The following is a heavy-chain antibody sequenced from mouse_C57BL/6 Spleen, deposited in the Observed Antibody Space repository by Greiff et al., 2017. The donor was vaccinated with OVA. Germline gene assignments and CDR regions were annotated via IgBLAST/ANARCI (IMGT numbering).Heavy chain of an antibody. V-gene: IGHV1-82*01. CDR3: ARSEDYDPYYAMDY. CDR1: GYAFSSSW. J-gene: IGHJ4*01. Sequence: VQLQQSGPELVKPGASVKISCKASGYAFSSSWMNWVKQRPGKGLEWIGRIYPGDGDTNYNGKFKGKATLTADKSSSTAYMQLSSLTSEDSAVYFCARSEDYDPYYAMDYWGQGTSVTVSS. D-gene: IGHD2-4*01. CDR2: IYPGDGDT.